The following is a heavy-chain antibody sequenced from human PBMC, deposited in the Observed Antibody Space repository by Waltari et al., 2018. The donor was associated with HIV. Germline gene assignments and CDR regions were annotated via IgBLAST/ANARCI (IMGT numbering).Heavy chain of an antibody. Sequence: QVQLVQSGAEVKKPGASVKVSCKASGYTFTSYDINWVRQATGQGLEWMGWMNPNSGNTGYAQKFQGRVTMTRNTSISTAYMELSSLRSEDTAVYYCARGYCSSTSCYFNYYYYGMDVWGQGTTVTVSS. CDR3: ARGYCSSTSCYFNYYYYGMDV. CDR2: MNPNSGNT. J-gene: IGHJ6*02. CDR1: GYTFTSYD. D-gene: IGHD2-2*01. V-gene: IGHV1-8*01.